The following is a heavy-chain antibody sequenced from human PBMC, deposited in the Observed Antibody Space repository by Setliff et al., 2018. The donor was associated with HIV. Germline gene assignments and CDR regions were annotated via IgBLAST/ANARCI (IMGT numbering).Heavy chain of an antibody. CDR3: ARRDGYSYGFYFDY. V-gene: IGHV4-4*07. D-gene: IGHD5-18*01. CDR2: IYTSGST. J-gene: IGHJ4*02. Sequence: PSETLSLTCTVSGGSISSYYWSWIRQPAGKGLEWIGRIYTSGSTNYNPSLKSRVTISVDTSKNQFSLRLSSVTAADTAVYYCARRDGYSYGFYFDYWGQGTLVTVSS. CDR1: GGSISSYY.